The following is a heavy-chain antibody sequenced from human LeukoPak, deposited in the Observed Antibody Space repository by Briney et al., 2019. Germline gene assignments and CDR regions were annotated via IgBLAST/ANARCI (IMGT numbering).Heavy chain of an antibody. Sequence: PGGSLRLSCAASGFTFSDYYMSWIRQAPGKGLEWVSYISSSGSTIYYADSVKGRFTFSRDNAKNSLSLQMNSLRAEDTAVYYCARDGEVGVGRWFDPWGQGTLVTVSS. J-gene: IGHJ5*02. CDR1: GFTFSDYY. CDR2: ISSSGSTI. CDR3: ARDGEVGVGRWFDP. D-gene: IGHD1-26*01. V-gene: IGHV3-11*04.